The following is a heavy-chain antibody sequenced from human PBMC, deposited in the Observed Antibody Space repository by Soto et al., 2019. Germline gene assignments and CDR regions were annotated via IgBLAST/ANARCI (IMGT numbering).Heavy chain of an antibody. D-gene: IGHD7-27*01. Sequence: QVQLVQSGAEVKKPAASVKVTCKASGYTFTGYYMHWVRQAPGQGLEWMGWINPNSGGTNYAQKFQGWVTMTRDTSISTAYMELRRLISDDTAVYYCARRVETGAYGMDVWGQGTTVTVSS. CDR3: ARRVETGAYGMDV. CDR1: GYTFTGYY. V-gene: IGHV1-2*04. CDR2: INPNSGGT. J-gene: IGHJ6*02.